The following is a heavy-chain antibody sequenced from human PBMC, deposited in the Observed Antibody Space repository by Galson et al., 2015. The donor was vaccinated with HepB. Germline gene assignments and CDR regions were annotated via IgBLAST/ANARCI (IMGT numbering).Heavy chain of an antibody. CDR1: GFTFIKAW. D-gene: IGHD1-26*01. CDR3: TTGEVGAGY. V-gene: IGHV3-15*01. J-gene: IGHJ4*02. Sequence: SLRLSCAASGFTFIKAWMSWVRQVPGRGLEWVGRIKSKKDGGTTDIAAPVEGRFTISRDDSKNALYLQMYSLKTDDTGVYYCTTGEVGAGYWGQGTLVTVSS. CDR2: IKSKKDGGTT.